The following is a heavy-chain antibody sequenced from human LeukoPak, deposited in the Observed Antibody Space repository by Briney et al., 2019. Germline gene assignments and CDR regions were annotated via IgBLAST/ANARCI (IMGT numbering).Heavy chain of an antibody. J-gene: IGHJ4*02. CDR2: ISWNSGSI. CDR3: AKDSSPSSWFSFDY. Sequence: GRSLRLSCAASGFTFDDYAMHWVRQAPGKGLEWVSGISWNSGSIGYADSVKGRFTISRDNAKNSLYLQMNSLRAEDTALYYCAKDSSPSSWFSFDYWGQGTLVTVSS. CDR1: GFTFDDYA. V-gene: IGHV3-9*01. D-gene: IGHD6-13*01.